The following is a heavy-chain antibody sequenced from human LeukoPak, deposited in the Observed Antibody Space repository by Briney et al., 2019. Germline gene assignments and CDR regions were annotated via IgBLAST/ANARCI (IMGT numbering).Heavy chain of an antibody. D-gene: IGHD5-18*01. CDR2: IYPGDSDT. V-gene: IGHV5-51*01. J-gene: IGHJ4*02. CDR1: GYSFTSYW. CDR3: ARQERIQLWLPDY. Sequence: GASLQISCKGSGYSFTSYWIGWVRQVPGKGLEWMGIIYPGDSDTRYSPSFQGQVTISADKSISTAYLQWSSLKASDTAMYYCARQERIQLWLPDYWGQGTLVTVSS.